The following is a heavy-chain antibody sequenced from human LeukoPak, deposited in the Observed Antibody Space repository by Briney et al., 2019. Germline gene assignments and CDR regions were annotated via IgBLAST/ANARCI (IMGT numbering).Heavy chain of an antibody. CDR2: IYYIRTT. V-gene: IGHV4-39*07. D-gene: IGHD3-10*01. CDR1: GGSISSSNYY. Sequence: SETLSLTCRISGGSISSSNYYWGWIRQSPDKGLEWIGSIYYIRTTYYNPSLKSRATISLDTSKNQFSLKLNSVTAADTAVYYCARDASLLWFGGNNYYYMDVWGKGTTVTVSS. J-gene: IGHJ6*03. CDR3: ARDASLLWFGGNNYYYMDV.